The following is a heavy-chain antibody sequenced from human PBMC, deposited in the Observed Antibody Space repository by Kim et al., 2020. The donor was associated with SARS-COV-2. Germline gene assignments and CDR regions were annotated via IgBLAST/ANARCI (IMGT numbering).Heavy chain of an antibody. J-gene: IGHJ4*02. CDR3: ALIQTSYYYDSSHGY. CDR2: IIPIFGTA. Sequence: SVKVSCKASGGTFSSYAISWVRQAPGQGLEWMGAIIPIFGTANYAQKFQGRVTITADESTSTAYMELSSLRSEDTAVYYCALIQTSYYYDSSHGYWGQGTLVTVSS. V-gene: IGHV1-69*13. D-gene: IGHD3-22*01. CDR1: GGTFSSYA.